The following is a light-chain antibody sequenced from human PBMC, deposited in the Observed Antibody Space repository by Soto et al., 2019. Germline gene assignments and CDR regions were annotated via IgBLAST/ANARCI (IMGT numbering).Light chain of an antibody. Sequence: QLVLTQSSSASASLGSSVKLTCTLSSGHMSYIIAWHQQQPGKAPRFLMKLEGIGSYNKGSGVPDRFSGYSSGADRYLTISSLQSEDEAHYYCETGDSNTRVFGGGTKLTVL. CDR1: SGHMSYI. CDR2: LEGIGSY. J-gene: IGLJ3*02. CDR3: ETGDSNTRV. V-gene: IGLV4-60*03.